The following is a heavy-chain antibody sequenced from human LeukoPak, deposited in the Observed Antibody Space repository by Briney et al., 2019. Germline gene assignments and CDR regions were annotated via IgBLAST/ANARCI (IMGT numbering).Heavy chain of an antibody. V-gene: IGHV4-30-4*01. J-gene: IGHJ4*02. Sequence: SSETLSLTCTVSGGSISSGDYYWSWIRQPPGKGLEWIGYIYYSGSTYYNPSPKSRVTISVDTSKNQFSLKLSSVTAADTAVYYCARDTRLDYWGQGTLVTVSS. CDR1: GGSISSGDYY. CDR2: IYYSGST. CDR3: ARDTRLDY.